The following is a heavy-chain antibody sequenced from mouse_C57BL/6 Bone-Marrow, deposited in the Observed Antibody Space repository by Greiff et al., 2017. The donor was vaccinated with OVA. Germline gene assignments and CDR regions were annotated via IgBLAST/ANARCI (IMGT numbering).Heavy chain of an antibody. J-gene: IGHJ4*01. V-gene: IGHV1-82*01. D-gene: IGHD2-9*01. CDR3: AIPTMVTTVYYAMDY. CDR2: IYPGDGDT. CDR1: GYAFSSSW. Sequence: QVQLKESGPELVKPGASVKISCKASGYAFSSSWMNWVKQRPGKGLEWIGRIYPGDGDTNYNGKFKGKATLTADKSSSTAYMQRSSLTSEDSAVYFCAIPTMVTTVYYAMDYWGQGTSVTVSS.